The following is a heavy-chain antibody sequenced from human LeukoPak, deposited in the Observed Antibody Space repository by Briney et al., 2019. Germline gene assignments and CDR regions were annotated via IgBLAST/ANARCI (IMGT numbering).Heavy chain of an antibody. D-gene: IGHD6-19*01. J-gene: IGHJ4*02. CDR2: ISGRGGST. V-gene: IGHV3-23*01. CDR1: GFTFSRYA. CDR3: ANLEGGLGYSSGRGLDY. Sequence: GGSLRLSCAASGFTFSRYAMSWVRQAPGKGLEWVSDISGRGGSTYYADSVKGRFTISRDNSQNTLFLRMDSLRAEDTAVYYCANLEGGLGYSSGRGLDYWGQGTLVTVSS.